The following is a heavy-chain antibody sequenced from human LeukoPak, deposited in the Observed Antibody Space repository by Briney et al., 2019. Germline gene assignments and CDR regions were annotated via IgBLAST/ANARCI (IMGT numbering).Heavy chain of an antibody. J-gene: IGHJ4*02. CDR2: ISGSGDNT. Sequence: PGGSLRLSCAASGFTFSSYAMSWVRQAPGKGLEWVSGISGSGDNTYYADSVKGRFTISRDNSKNTLYVQVNSLGTEDTAVYYCARCDVGDGYSHYWGQGTLVTVSS. V-gene: IGHV3-23*01. CDR1: GFTFSSYA. CDR3: ARCDVGDGYSHY. D-gene: IGHD5-24*01.